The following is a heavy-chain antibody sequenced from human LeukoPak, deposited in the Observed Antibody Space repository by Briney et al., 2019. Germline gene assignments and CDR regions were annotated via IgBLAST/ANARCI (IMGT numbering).Heavy chain of an antibody. V-gene: IGHV4-4*09. D-gene: IGHD4-17*01. CDR1: GGSMSGYY. Sequence: PSETLPLTCSVTGGSMSGYYWTWIRQPPGGGLEWIGHIHGSGSPMYNPSLQSRVTMSIDTSKNQFSLSLSPATATDTAFYYCARRRGDYGEGEFNYWGQGTLVTVSS. CDR2: IHGSGSP. CDR3: ARRRGDYGEGEFNY. J-gene: IGHJ4*02.